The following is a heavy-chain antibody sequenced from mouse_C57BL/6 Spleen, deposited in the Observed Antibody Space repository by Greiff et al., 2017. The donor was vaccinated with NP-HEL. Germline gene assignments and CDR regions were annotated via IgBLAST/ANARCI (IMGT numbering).Heavy chain of an antibody. D-gene: IGHD1-1*01. Sequence: VQLQQSGPELVKPGASVKISCKASGYAFSSSWMNWVKQRPGKGLEWIGRIYPGDGDTNDNGKFKGKATLTADKSSSTAYMQLSSLKSEDSAVYFGSESTTVVAQYFDVWGTGTTVTVSS. CDR1: GYAFSSSW. J-gene: IGHJ1*03. CDR3: SESTTVVAQYFDV. CDR2: IYPGDGDT. V-gene: IGHV1-82*01.